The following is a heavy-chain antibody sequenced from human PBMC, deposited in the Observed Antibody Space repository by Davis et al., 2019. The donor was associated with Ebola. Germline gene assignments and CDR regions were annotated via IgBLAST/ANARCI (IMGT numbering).Heavy chain of an antibody. CDR1: GGSFRGYY. J-gene: IGHJ4*02. D-gene: IGHD1-26*01. Sequence: MPSETLSLTCAVYGGSFRGYYWSWIRQPPGKGLEWIGEINHSGSTNYNPSLKSRVTISVDTSKSQFSLKLSSVTAADTAVYYCVRVVRGATTPDYWGQGTLVTVSS. V-gene: IGHV4-34*01. CDR2: INHSGST. CDR3: VRVVRGATTPDY.